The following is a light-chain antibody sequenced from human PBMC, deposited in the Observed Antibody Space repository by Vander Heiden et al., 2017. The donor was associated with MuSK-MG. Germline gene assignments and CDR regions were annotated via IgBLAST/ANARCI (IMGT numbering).Light chain of an antibody. J-gene: IGKJ4*01. CDR1: QSVSSN. V-gene: IGKV3-15*01. CDR3: QQDNSCPLT. Sequence: LVMPHSPPPLSVSPGERATLSCRASQSVSSNLAWYQQKPGQAPRLLIYGASIRATGIPARFSGSGSGTDFTLTISSLQSEDFAVYYCQQDNSCPLTFGGGTKVEIK. CDR2: GAS.